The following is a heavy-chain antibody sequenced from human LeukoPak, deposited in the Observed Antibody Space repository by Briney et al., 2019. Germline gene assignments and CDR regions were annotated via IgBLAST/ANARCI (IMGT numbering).Heavy chain of an antibody. CDR3: ARLSYDSSGYSDY. CDR2: IYYSGST. D-gene: IGHD3-22*01. Sequence: PSETLSLTCTVSGGSISSSSYSWGWIRQPPGKGLEWIGSIYYSGSTYYNPSLKSRVTISVDTSKNQFSLKLSSVTAADTAVYYCARLSYDSSGYSDYWGQGTLVTVSS. J-gene: IGHJ4*02. V-gene: IGHV4-39*07. CDR1: GGSISSSSYS.